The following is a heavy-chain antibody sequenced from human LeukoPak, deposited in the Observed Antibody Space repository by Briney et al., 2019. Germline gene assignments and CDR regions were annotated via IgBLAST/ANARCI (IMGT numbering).Heavy chain of an antibody. D-gene: IGHD4-23*01. CDR2: IYTSGST. V-gene: IGHV4-61*02. CDR3: SLQTTVVNGYYYYYMDV. CDR1: GGSISSGSYY. Sequence: MASETLSLTCTVSGGSISSGSYYWSWIRQPAGKGLEWIGRIYTSGSTNYNPSLKSRVTISVDTSKNQFSLKLSSVTAADTAVYYCSLQTTVVNGYYYYYMDVWGKGTTVTVSS. J-gene: IGHJ6*03.